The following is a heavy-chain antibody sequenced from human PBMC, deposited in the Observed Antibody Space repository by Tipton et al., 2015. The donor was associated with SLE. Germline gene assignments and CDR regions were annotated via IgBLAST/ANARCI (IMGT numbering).Heavy chain of an antibody. Sequence: TLSLTCTVSGGSISSGDYYWSWIRQPPGKGLEWIGYIYYSGSTYYNPSLKSRVTISVDTSKNQFSLKLSSVTAADTAVYYCARQTEAAAGYFDYWGQGTLVTVSS. CDR1: GGSISSGDYY. D-gene: IGHD6-13*01. CDR3: ARQTEAAAGYFDY. J-gene: IGHJ4*02. CDR2: IYYSGST. V-gene: IGHV4-30-4*01.